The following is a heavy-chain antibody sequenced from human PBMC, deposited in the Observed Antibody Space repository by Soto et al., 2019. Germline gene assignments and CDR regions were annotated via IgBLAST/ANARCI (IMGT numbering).Heavy chain of an antibody. V-gene: IGHV3-23*01. CDR2: ISGSGGST. D-gene: IGHD4-17*01. CDR1: GFTFSSYA. J-gene: IGHJ5*02. Sequence: GGSLRLSCAASGFTFSSYAMSWVRQAPGKGLEWVSAISGSGGSTYYADSVKGRFTISRDNSKNTLYLQMNSLRAEDTAVYYCASGAGRTVTSYFWFDPWGQGTLGTVS. CDR3: ASGAGRTVTSYFWFDP.